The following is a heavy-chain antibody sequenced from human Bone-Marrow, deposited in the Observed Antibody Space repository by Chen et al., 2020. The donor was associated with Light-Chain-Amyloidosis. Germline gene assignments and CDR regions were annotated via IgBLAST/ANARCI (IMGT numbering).Heavy chain of an antibody. V-gene: IGHV3-30*04. CDR1: GFPFSSHA. CDR2: ISFDG. Sequence: QVQLVESGGGVVQPGTSLRLSCVGSGFPFSSHAMHWVRQAPGRGLEGVAGISFDGRADAVQGRFTVSRDNSKSTLYLQMDSLRPDDTAVYYCARTLRYGHQVYFDYWGQGTLVTVSS. CDR3: ARTLRYGHQVYFDY. J-gene: IGHJ4*02. D-gene: IGHD3-9*01.